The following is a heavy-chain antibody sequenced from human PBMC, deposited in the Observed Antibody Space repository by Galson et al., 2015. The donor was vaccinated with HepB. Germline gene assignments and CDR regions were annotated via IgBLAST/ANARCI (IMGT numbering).Heavy chain of an antibody. CDR1: GGTFNSYS. Sequence: SAKVSCKASGGTFNSYSISWVRQAPGQGLEWMGGIIPILGRTHYAQKFQGRVLITADKSTNTAYMELSSLRFEDTAVYYCARFTTMVAPGIDWGQGTLVIVSS. V-gene: IGHV1-69*10. J-gene: IGHJ4*02. D-gene: IGHD5-18*01. CDR3: ARFTTMVAPGID. CDR2: IIPILGRT.